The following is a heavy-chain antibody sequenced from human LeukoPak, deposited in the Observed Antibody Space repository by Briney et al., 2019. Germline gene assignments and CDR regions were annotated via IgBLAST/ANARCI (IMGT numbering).Heavy chain of an antibody. J-gene: IGHJ4*02. D-gene: IGHD6-6*01. CDR2: INPNSGGT. CDR1: GYTFTGYY. Sequence: ASVKVSCKASGYTFTGYYMHWVRQAPGQGLEWMGWINPNSGGTNYAQKFQGRVIMTRDTSISTAYMELSRLRSDDTAVYYCARKYSSWGYFDYWGQGTLVTVSS. V-gene: IGHV1-2*02. CDR3: ARKYSSWGYFDY.